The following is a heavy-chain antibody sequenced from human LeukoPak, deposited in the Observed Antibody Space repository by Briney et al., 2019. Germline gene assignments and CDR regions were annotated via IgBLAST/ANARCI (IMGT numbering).Heavy chain of an antibody. V-gene: IGHV3-7*01. CDR3: ARLYSNYPFGYYYYYMDV. Sequence: GSLRLSCAASGFTFSSYWMSWVRQAPGKGLEWVANIKQDGSEKYYVDSVKGRFTISRDNAKNSLYLQMNSLRAEDTAVYYCARLYSNYPFGYYYYYMDVWGKGTTVTVSS. CDR2: IKQDGSEK. CDR1: GFTFSSYW. J-gene: IGHJ6*03. D-gene: IGHD4-11*01.